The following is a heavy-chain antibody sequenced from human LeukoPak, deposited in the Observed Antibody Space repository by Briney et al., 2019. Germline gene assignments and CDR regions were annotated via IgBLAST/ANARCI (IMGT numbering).Heavy chain of an antibody. CDR1: GFTFNNYW. D-gene: IGHD2-21*01. J-gene: IGHJ4*02. CDR3: ARDEYSPDY. CDR2: ISSSGSTI. Sequence: GGSLGLSCAVSGFTFNNYWMNWVRQAPGKGLEWVSYISSSGSTIYYADSVKVRFTISRDNAKNSLYLQMNSLRAEDTAVYYCARDEYSPDYWGQGTLVTVSS. V-gene: IGHV3-48*04.